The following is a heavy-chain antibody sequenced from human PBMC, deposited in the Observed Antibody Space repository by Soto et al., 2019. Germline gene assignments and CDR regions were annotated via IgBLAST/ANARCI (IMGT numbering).Heavy chain of an antibody. CDR1: GFTFEDYA. CDR3: AKDIRRGTLNSPLSSAWFDP. D-gene: IGHD3-16*01. CDR2: ITYNSLNR. J-gene: IGHJ5*02. V-gene: IGHV3-9*01. Sequence: EVRLVESGGHLVQPGRSLRLSCVASGFTFEDYAMYWVRQVPGKGLEWVSGITYNSLNRGYADSVKGRFAISRDNAKNSLYLQMNSLRAEDTALYYCAKDIRRGTLNSPLSSAWFDPRGQGTLVTVSS.